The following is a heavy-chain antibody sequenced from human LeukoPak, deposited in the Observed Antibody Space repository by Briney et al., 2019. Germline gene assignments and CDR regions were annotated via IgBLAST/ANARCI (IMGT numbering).Heavy chain of an antibody. V-gene: IGHV3-21*01. CDR1: GFTFSTYS. Sequence: PGGSLRLSCAASGFTFSTYSMNWVRQAPGKGLKWVSSISSSSSYIYYADSVKGRFTISRDNAKNSLYLQMNSLRAEDTAVYFCSRAHSGYSRAWDDAFDIWDQGTMVIVSS. CDR2: ISSSSSYI. CDR3: SRAHSGYSRAWDDAFDI. D-gene: IGHD6-19*01. J-gene: IGHJ3*02.